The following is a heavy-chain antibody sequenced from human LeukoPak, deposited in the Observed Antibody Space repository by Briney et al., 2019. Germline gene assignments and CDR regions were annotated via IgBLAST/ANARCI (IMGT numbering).Heavy chain of an antibody. CDR3: ARQKQQDYYYYYMDV. J-gene: IGHJ6*03. Sequence: GESLKISCKGSGYSFTNYWIGWVRQMPGKGLEWMGIIYPSDSDTRYSPSFQGQVTISADKSISTAYLQWSSLKASDTAMYYCARQKQQDYYYYYMDVWGKGTTVTVSS. V-gene: IGHV5-51*01. CDR1: GYSFTNYW. CDR2: IYPSDSDT. D-gene: IGHD6-13*01.